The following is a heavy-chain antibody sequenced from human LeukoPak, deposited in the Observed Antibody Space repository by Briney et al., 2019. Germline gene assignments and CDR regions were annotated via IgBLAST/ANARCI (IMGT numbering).Heavy chain of an antibody. CDR3: ARRRYYDGSGYLE. D-gene: IGHD3-22*01. V-gene: IGHV4-39*01. Sequence: SETLSLTCSVSGDSVSRSDSYWDWIRQPPGKGLEWIGTIYYSGRTYHSPSLKSRVTMSVDPSNNQFSLTLRPVTAADTAVYYCARRRYYDGSGYLEWGQGTLLSVSS. CDR1: GDSVSRSDSY. CDR2: IYYSGRT. J-gene: IGHJ1*01.